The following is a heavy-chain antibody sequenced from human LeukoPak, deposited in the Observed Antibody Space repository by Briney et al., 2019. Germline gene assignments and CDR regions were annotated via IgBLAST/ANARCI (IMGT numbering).Heavy chain of an antibody. Sequence: SETLSLTCADYGGSFSGYYWSWIRQPPGKGLEWIGEINHSGSTNYNPSLKSRVTISVDTSKNQFSLKLSSVTAADTAVYYCARRYYGSGSSIDYWGQGTLVTVSS. V-gene: IGHV4-34*01. CDR3: ARRYYGSGSSIDY. CDR1: GGSFSGYY. J-gene: IGHJ4*02. CDR2: INHSGST. D-gene: IGHD3-10*01.